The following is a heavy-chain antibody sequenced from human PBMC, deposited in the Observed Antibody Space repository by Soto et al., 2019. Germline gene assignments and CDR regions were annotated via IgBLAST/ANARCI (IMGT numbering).Heavy chain of an antibody. CDR1: GGSISSSSYY. V-gene: IGHV4-39*01. CDR3: GFGLAAPIFDY. CDR2: IYYSGST. D-gene: IGHD2-2*01. J-gene: IGHJ4*02. Sequence: SETLSLTCTVSGGSISSSSYYWGWIRQPPGKGLEWIGSIYYSGSTYYNPSLKSRVTISVDTSKNQFSLKLSSVTAADTAVYYCGFGLAAPIFDYWGQGTLVTVSS.